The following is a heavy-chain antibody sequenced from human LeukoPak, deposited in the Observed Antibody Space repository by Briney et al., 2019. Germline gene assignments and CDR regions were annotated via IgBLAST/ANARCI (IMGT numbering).Heavy chain of an antibody. V-gene: IGHV3-21*01. CDR2: MSSSSSYI. CDR3: ARDQHSGWDPPDAFDI. J-gene: IGHJ3*02. Sequence: GGSLRLSCAASGFTFSSYSMNWVRQAPGKGLEWVSSMSSSSSYIYYADSVKGRFTISRDNAKNSLYLQMNSLRAEDTAVYYCARDQHSGWDPPDAFDIWGQGTMVTVSS. D-gene: IGHD6-19*01. CDR1: GFTFSSYS.